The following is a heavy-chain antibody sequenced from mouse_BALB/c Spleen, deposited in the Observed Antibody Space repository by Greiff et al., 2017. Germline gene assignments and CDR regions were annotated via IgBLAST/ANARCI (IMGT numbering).Heavy chain of an antibody. CDR3: ARREGYDRDAFAY. CDR2: IWSGGST. J-gene: IGHJ3*01. D-gene: IGHD2-2*01. V-gene: IGHV2-2*02. CDR1: GFSLTSYG. Sequence: QVQLKESGPGLVQPSQSLSITCTVSGFSLTSYGVHWVRQSPGKGLEWLGVIWSGGSTDYNAAFISRLSISKDNSKSQVFFKMNSLQANDTAIYYCARREGYDRDAFAYWGQGTLVTVSA.